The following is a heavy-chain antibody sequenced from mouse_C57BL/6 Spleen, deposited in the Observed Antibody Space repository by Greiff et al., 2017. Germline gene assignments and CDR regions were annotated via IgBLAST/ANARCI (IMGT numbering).Heavy chain of an antibody. Sequence: QVQLKESGPELVKPGASVKISCKASGYAFSSSWMNWVKQRPGKGLEWIGRIYPGDGDTNYNGKFKGKATLTAYKSSSTAYMQLSSLTSEDSAVSFCARSDYGSSYAMDYWGQGTSVTVSS. CDR2: IYPGDGDT. D-gene: IGHD1-1*01. CDR1: GYAFSSSW. V-gene: IGHV1-82*01. J-gene: IGHJ4*01. CDR3: ARSDYGSSYAMDY.